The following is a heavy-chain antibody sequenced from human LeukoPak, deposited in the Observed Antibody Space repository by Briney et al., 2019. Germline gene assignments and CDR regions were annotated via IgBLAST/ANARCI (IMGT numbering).Heavy chain of an antibody. CDR1: GGSISSYY. CDR2: IYTSGST. V-gene: IGHV4-4*07. D-gene: IGHD3-10*01. CDR3: ARSYGSGSYCAFDY. J-gene: IGHJ4*02. Sequence: KPSETLSLTCTVSGGSISSYYWSWIRQPAGKGLEWIGRIYTSGSTNYNPSLKSRVTMSVDTSKNQFSLKLSSVTAADTAVYYCARSYGSGSYCAFDYWGQGTLVTVSS.